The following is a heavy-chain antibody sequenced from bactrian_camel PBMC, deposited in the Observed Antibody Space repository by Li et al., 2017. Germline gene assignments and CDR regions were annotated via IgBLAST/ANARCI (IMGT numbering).Heavy chain of an antibody. J-gene: IGHJ4*01. V-gene: IGHV3S40*01. D-gene: IGHD3*01. CDR3: NQGVYGSFAY. CDR2: IYVGGST. Sequence: VQLVESGGGSVQPGGSLRLSCAASGFTFSDYGMSWVRQAPGKGLEWVSYIYVGGSTVYSDSVKGRFTISRDNAKNTTYLQLDSLKTEDTAMYYCNQGVYGSFAYWGQGTQVTVS. CDR1: GFTFSDYG.